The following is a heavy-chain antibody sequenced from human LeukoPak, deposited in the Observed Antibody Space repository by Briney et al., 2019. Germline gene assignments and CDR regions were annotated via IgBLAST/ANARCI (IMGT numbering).Heavy chain of an antibody. V-gene: IGHV3-43*02. J-gene: IGHJ4*02. D-gene: IGHD1-26*01. CDR2: ISGDGGST. Sequence: GGSLRLSCAASGFTFDDYAMHWVRQAPGKGLEWVSLISGDGGSTYYADSVKGRFTISRDNSKNSLYLQMNSLRTEDTALYYCAKDMFGGRWELSPSDYWGQGTLVTVSS. CDR1: GFTFDDYA. CDR3: AKDMFGGRWELSPSDY.